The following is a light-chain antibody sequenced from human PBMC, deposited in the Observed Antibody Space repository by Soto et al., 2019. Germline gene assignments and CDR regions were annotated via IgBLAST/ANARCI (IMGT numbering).Light chain of an antibody. CDR3: QQRSNWPLFT. J-gene: IGKJ2*01. V-gene: IGKV3D-20*02. Sequence: EIVLTQSPGTLSLSPGERATLSCRASQSVSSSYLAWYQQKPGQAPRLLLYGASSRATGIPDRFSGSGSGTDFTLTISRLEPEDFAVYYCQQRSNWPLFTFGQGTRLEIK. CDR2: GAS. CDR1: QSVSSSY.